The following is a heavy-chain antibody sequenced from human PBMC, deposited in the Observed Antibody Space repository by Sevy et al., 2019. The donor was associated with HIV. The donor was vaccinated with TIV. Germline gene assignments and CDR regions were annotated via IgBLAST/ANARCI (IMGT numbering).Heavy chain of an antibody. CDR3: ATDPISRYCSGGSCYSGWFDP. V-gene: IGHV3-30*04. D-gene: IGHD2-15*01. J-gene: IGHJ5*02. CDR2: ISYDGSNK. Sequence: GGSLRLSCAASGFTFSSYAMHWVRQAPGKGLEWVAVISYDGSNKYYADSVKGRFTISRDNSKNTLYLQMNSLRAEDTAVYYCATDPISRYCSGGSCYSGWFDPWGQGTLVTVSS. CDR1: GFTFSSYA.